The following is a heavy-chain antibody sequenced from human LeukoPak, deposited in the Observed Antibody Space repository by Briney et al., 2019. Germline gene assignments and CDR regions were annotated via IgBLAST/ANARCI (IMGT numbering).Heavy chain of an antibody. D-gene: IGHD3-10*01. Sequence: GGSLRLSCAASGFTFSSYSMNWVRQAPGKGLEWVSSISSSSSYIYYADSVKGRFTISRDNAKNSLYLQMNSLRAEDTAVYYCARGGAYYYYMDVLGKGTTVTVSS. CDR3: ARGGAYYYYMDV. CDR1: GFTFSSYS. CDR2: ISSSSSYI. V-gene: IGHV3-21*01. J-gene: IGHJ6*03.